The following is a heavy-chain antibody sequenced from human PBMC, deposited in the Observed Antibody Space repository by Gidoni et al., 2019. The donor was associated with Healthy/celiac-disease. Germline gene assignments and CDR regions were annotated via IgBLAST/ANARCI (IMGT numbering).Heavy chain of an antibody. V-gene: IGHV1-69*01. Sequence: QVQLVQSGAEVMKPGSSVKVSCKASGGTFSSYAISWVRQAPGQGLEWMGGIIPIFGTANYAQKFQGRVTITADESTSTAYMELSSLRSEDTAVYYCARGDIVVVVAAKGGYYFDYWGQGTLVTVSS. CDR2: IIPIFGTA. CDR3: ARGDIVVVVAAKGGYYFDY. J-gene: IGHJ4*02. CDR1: GGTFSSYA. D-gene: IGHD2-15*01.